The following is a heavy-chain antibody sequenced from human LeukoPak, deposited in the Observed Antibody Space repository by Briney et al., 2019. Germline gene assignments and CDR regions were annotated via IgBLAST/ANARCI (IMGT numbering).Heavy chain of an antibody. CDR3: AREPFGTDAFDI. V-gene: IGHV1-18*01. J-gene: IGHJ3*02. CDR1: GYTFNNYG. Sequence: GASVKVSCKASGYTFNNYGISWVRQAPGQGLEWMGWISTYNGNTYHAQKLQGRVTMTTDTSTTTAYMELRSLRSDDTAVYYCAREPFGTDAFDIWGQGTMVTVSS. D-gene: IGHD3-10*01. CDR2: ISTYNGNT.